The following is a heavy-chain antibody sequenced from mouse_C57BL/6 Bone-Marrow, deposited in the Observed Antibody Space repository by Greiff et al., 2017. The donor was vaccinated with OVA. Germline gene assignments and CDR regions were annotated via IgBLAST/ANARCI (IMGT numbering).Heavy chain of an antibody. CDR2: IDPENGDT. CDR3: TTDRY. J-gene: IGHJ2*01. CDR1: GFNIKDDY. Sequence: EVKLVESGAELVRPGASVKLSCTASGFNIKDDYMHWVKERPEQGLEWIGWIDPENGDTEYASKFQGKATITADTSSKTVYLHLSSLTSEDTAVYYCTTDRYWGQGTTLTVSS. V-gene: IGHV14-4*01.